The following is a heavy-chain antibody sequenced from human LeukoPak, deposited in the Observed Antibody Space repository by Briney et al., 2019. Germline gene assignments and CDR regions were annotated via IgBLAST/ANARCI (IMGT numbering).Heavy chain of an antibody. CDR2: ISGSGGST. D-gene: IGHD6-19*01. Sequence: GGSLRLSCAASGFTFDDYGMSWVRQAPGKGLEWVSAISGSGGSTYYADSVKGRFTISRDNSKNTLYLQMNSLRAEDTAVYYCAKGDPSVGGWGGHYWGQGTLVTVSS. V-gene: IGHV3-23*01. CDR1: GFTFDDYG. CDR3: AKGDPSVGGWGGHY. J-gene: IGHJ4*02.